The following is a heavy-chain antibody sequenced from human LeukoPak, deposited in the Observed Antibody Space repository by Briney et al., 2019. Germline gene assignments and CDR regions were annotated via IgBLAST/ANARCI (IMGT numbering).Heavy chain of an antibody. V-gene: IGHV1-2*02. Sequence: ASVKVSCKASGYTLTCYYMHWVRQAPGQGLEWMGWINPNSGGTNYAQKFQGRVTMTRDTSISTAYMELSRLRSDDTAVYYCARTLRVETFYYMDVWGKGTTVTVSS. J-gene: IGHJ6*03. CDR1: GYTLTCYY. D-gene: IGHD2/OR15-2a*01. CDR2: INPNSGGT. CDR3: ARTLRVETFYYMDV.